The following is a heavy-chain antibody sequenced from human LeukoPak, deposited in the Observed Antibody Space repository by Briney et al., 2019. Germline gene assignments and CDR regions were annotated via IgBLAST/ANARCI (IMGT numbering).Heavy chain of an antibody. CDR1: GFTFSRAW. V-gene: IGHV3-15*01. J-gene: IGHJ3*02. CDR2: IKTKTDGVTT. CDR3: TGFETSGPDAFDI. D-gene: IGHD5-12*01. Sequence: GGSLRLSCAASGFTFSRAWMSWVRQAPGKGLEWVGRIKTKTDGVTTDYAAPVEGRFTISRDDSKTTVYLQMNSLKTEDTAVYFCTGFETSGPDAFDIWGRGTMVTVSS.